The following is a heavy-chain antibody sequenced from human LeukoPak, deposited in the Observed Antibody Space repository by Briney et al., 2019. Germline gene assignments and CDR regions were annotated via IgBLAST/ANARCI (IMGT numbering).Heavy chain of an antibody. CDR3: AAAFYGSGTDMGLDY. Sequence: SVKVSCKASGYTFTGYYMQWVRQARGQRLEWIGWIVVGSGNTNYAQKFQERVTITRDMSTSTAYMELSSLRSEDTAVYYCAAAFYGSGTDMGLDYWGQGTLVTVSS. CDR1: GYTFTGYY. CDR2: IVVGSGNT. J-gene: IGHJ4*02. V-gene: IGHV1-58*02. D-gene: IGHD3-10*01.